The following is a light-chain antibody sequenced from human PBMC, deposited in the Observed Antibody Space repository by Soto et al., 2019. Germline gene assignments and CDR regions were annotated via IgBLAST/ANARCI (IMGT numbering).Light chain of an antibody. Sequence: EIVLPQSPGTLSLSPGERATLSCRASQSVSSSYLAWYQQKPGQAPRLLIYGASSRAPGIPDRCSGSGSWTDFTLNIISLDPEDFAVYYCQQYGSSHPCTFGQGNTVEIK. V-gene: IGKV3-20*01. CDR2: GAS. CDR3: QQYGSSHPCT. CDR1: QSVSSSY. J-gene: IGKJ1*01.